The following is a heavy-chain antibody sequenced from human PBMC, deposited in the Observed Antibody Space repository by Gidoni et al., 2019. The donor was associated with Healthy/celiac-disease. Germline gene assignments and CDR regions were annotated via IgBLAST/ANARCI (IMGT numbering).Heavy chain of an antibody. V-gene: IGHV1-69*01. Sequence: QVQLVQSGAEVKKPGSSVNVSCKAAGGTFSSYAISWVRQAPGQGLEWMGGIIPIFGKANYAQKFQGRVTMTADESTSTAYMELSSLRSEDTAVYYCARDRVRGGSSLYAFDIWGQGTMVTVSS. J-gene: IGHJ3*02. CDR2: IIPIFGKA. CDR3: ARDRVRGGSSLYAFDI. D-gene: IGHD2-15*01. CDR1: GGTFSSYA.